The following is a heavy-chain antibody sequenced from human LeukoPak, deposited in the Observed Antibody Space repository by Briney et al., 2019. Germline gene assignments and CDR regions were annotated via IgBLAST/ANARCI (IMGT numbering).Heavy chain of an antibody. Sequence: PGGSLRLSCAASGFTFSSYGMHWVRQAPGKGLEWVAVIWYDGSNKYYADSVKGRFTISRDNSKNTPYLQMNSLRAEDTAVYYCARDDGKAYFDYWGQGTLVTVSS. CDR1: GFTFSSYG. CDR2: IWYDGSNK. D-gene: IGHD1-26*01. V-gene: IGHV3-33*01. CDR3: ARDDGKAYFDY. J-gene: IGHJ4*02.